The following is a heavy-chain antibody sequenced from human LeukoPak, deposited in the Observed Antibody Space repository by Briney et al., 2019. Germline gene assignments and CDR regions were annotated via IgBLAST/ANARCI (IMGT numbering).Heavy chain of an antibody. J-gene: IGHJ4*02. CDR2: IRYDGSNK. V-gene: IGHV3-30*02. Sequence: GGSLRLSCAASGFTFSSYGMHWVRQAPGKGLEWVAFIRYDGSNKYYADSVKGRFTISRDNSKNTLYLQMNSLRVGDTAVYFCARGYLEYSSPRPTIHFDYWGQGTLVTVSS. D-gene: IGHD6-6*01. CDR1: GFTFSSYG. CDR3: ARGYLEYSSPRPTIHFDY.